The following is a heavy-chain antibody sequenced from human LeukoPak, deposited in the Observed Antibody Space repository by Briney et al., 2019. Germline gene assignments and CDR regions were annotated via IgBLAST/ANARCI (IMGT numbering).Heavy chain of an antibody. V-gene: IGHV3-23*01. Sequence: GGSLRLSCATSQFKFNNYGMTWVRQAPGKGLEWVSSITGSGGRTQYADSVQGRFTISRDNSKNTLYLQMNSLRAEDTAVYYCAKVGLGLITIFGVVEDSARKYYFDYWGQGTLVTVSS. D-gene: IGHD3-3*01. CDR2: ITGSGGRT. CDR1: QFKFNNYG. CDR3: AKVGLGLITIFGVVEDSARKYYFDY. J-gene: IGHJ4*02.